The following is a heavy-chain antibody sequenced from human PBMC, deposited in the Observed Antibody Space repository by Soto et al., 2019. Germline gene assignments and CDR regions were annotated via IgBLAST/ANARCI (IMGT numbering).Heavy chain of an antibody. V-gene: IGHV4-39*01. CDR3: ARQREGDGYYYFDY. CDR1: GGSISSSVYF. CDR2: VFYSGST. Sequence: PSETLSLTCTVSGGSISSSVYFWGWIRQPPGKGLEWIGSVFYSGSTYYNPSLKSRLTISVDTSKNQFSLKLSSVTAADTAVYYCARQREGDGYYYFDYWGQGTLVTVSS. J-gene: IGHJ4*02. D-gene: IGHD3-22*01.